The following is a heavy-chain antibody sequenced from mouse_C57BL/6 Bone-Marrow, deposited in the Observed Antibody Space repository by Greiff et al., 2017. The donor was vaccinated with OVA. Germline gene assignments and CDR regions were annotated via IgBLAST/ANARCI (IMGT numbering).Heavy chain of an antibody. D-gene: IGHD1-1*01. CDR1: GFNIKDDY. CDR3: TGHYGSSYVWFAY. J-gene: IGHJ3*01. Sequence: VQLQQSGAELVRPGASVKLSCTASGFNIKDDYMHWVKQRPEQGLEWIGRIDPENGDTEYASKFQGKATITADTSSNTAYLQLSSLTSEDTAFYYCTGHYGSSYVWFAYWGQGTLVTVSA. CDR2: IDPENGDT. V-gene: IGHV14-4*01.